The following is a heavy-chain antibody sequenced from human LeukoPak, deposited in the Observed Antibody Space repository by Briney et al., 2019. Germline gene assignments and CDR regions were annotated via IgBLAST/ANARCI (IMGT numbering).Heavy chain of an antibody. CDR3: ARTDGYSYYYYMDV. CDR2: IYTSGST. J-gene: IGHJ6*03. V-gene: IGHV4-4*07. Sequence: KPSETLSLTCTVSGGSISSYYWSWIRQPAGKGLEWIGRIYTSGSTNYNPSLKSRVTISVDTSKNQFSLKLSSVTAADTAVYYCARTDGYSYYYYMDVWGKGTTVTVSS. D-gene: IGHD5-18*01. CDR1: GGSISSYY.